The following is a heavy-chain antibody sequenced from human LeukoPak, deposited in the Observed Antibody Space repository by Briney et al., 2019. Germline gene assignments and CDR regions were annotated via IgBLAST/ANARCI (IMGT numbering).Heavy chain of an antibody. CDR2: IYYSGST. CDR3: AREAGWLKSNWFDP. J-gene: IGHJ5*02. CDR1: GGSISGYY. V-gene: IGHV4-59*01. D-gene: IGHD3-22*01. Sequence: SETLSLTCTVSGGSISGYYWSWIRQPPGKGLEWIGYIYYSGSTNYNPSLKSRVTISVDTSKNQFSLKLSSVTAADTAVYYCAREAGWLKSNWFDPWGQGTLVTVSS.